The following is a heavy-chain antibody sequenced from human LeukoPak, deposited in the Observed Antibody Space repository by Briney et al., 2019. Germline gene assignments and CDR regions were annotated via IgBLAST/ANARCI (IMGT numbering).Heavy chain of an antibody. Sequence: PGGSLRLSCAASGFTLSSYAMSWVRQAPGKGLEWVSAIRDSGSSTHYADSVKGRFTTSRDNSKNTLFLQMNSLRAEDMAIYYCAKYGPQDSGSSHFDYWGQGALVTVSS. V-gene: IGHV3-23*01. D-gene: IGHD1-26*01. J-gene: IGHJ4*02. CDR3: AKYGPQDSGSSHFDY. CDR1: GFTLSSYA. CDR2: IRDSGSST.